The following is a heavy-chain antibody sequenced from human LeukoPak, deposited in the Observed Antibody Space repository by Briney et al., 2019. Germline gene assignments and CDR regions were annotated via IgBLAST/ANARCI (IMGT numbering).Heavy chain of an antibody. CDR2: INHSGST. CDR1: GGSFSGYY. J-gene: IGHJ5*02. D-gene: IGHD6-19*01. V-gene: IGHV4-34*01. CDR3: ARGGSSGYSSGWYWFDP. Sequence: SETLSLTCAVYGGSFSGYYWSWIRQPPGKGLEWIGEINHSGSTNYNPSLKSRVTISVDTSKKQFSLKLSSVTAADTAVYYCARGGSSGYSSGWYWFDPWGQGTLVTVSS.